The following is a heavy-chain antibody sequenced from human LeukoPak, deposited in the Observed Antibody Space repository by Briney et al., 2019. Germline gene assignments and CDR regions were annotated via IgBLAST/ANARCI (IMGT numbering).Heavy chain of an antibody. CDR2: IYSGGST. CDR1: GFTVSSNY. V-gene: IGHV3-53*04. D-gene: IGHD6-19*01. CDR3: ASSSGWYGDAFDI. J-gene: IGHJ3*02. Sequence: PGGSLRLSCAASGFTVSSNYMSWVRQAPGKGLEWVSVIYSGGSTYYADSVKGRFTISRHNSKNTLYLHMNSLRAEDTAVYYCASSSGWYGDAFDIWGQGTMVTVSS.